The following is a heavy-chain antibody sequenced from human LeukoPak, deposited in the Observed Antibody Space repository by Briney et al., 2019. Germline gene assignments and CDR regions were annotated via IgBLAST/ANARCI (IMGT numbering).Heavy chain of an antibody. CDR1: GYTFTDYF. V-gene: IGHV1-2*02. D-gene: IGHD3-10*01. CDR2: INPNSGGT. CDR3: ARGGGSGRYCIEY. J-gene: IGHJ4*02. Sequence: ASVTVSCKSSGYTFTDYFMHWVRQPPGQGLEWMGWINPNSGGTNYAQRFQGRVTMTRDTSISTVYMELSRLTSDDTAVYYCARGGGSGRYCIEYWGQGTLVAVAS.